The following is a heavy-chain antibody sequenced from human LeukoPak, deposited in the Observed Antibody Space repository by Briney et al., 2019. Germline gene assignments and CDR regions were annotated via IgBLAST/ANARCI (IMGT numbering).Heavy chain of an antibody. D-gene: IGHD2-21*01. CDR3: ASLAYCGGDCYPDAFDI. Sequence: GESLKISCKGSGYSFTSYWIGWVRQMPGKGLEWMGIIYPGDSDTRYSPSFQGQVTISADKSIGTAYLQWSSLKASDTAMYYCASLAYCGGDCYPDAFDIWGQGTMVTVSS. CDR1: GYSFTSYW. V-gene: IGHV5-51*01. CDR2: IYPGDSDT. J-gene: IGHJ3*02.